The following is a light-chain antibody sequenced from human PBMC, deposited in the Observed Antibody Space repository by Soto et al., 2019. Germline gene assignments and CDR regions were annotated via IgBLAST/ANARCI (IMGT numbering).Light chain of an antibody. CDR3: MQSIQTPRT. CDR1: QSLLHSNGYNF. CDR2: LGS. V-gene: IGKV2-28*01. Sequence: IVMTQSPLSLPVTPGEPASISCRSNQSLLHSNGYNFLDWYLQRPGQSPRLLIYLGSTRASGVPDRFTCSGSGTDFTLSISRVEADDVAIYYCMQSIQTPRTFGPGTKLEMK. J-gene: IGKJ2*01.